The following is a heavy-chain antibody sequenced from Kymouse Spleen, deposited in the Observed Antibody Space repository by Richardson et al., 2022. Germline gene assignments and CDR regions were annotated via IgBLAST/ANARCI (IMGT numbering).Heavy chain of an antibody. CDR2: INHSGST. V-gene: IGHV4-34*01. J-gene: IGHJ4*02. CDR1: GGSFSGYY. D-gene: IGHD6-6*01. CDR3: ASQLGGGFDY. Sequence: QVQLQQWGAGLLKPSETLSLTCAVYGGSFSGYYWSWIRQPPGKGLEWIGEINHSGSTNYNPSLKSRVTISVDTSKNQFSLKLSSVTAADTAVYYCASQLGGGFDYWGQGTLVTVSS.